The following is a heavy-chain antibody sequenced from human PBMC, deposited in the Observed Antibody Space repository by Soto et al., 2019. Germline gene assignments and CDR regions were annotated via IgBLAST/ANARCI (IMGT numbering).Heavy chain of an antibody. D-gene: IGHD2-2*02. V-gene: IGHV4-39*01. J-gene: IGHJ6*03. CDR1: GGSISSSSYY. CDR2: IYYSGST. CDR3: ARVDDRYLYYYYYMDV. Sequence: SETLSLTCTVSGGSISSSSYYWGWIRQPPGKGLEWIGSIYYSGSTYYNPSLKSRVTISVDTSKNQFSLKLSSVTAADTAVYYCARVDDRYLYYYYYMDVWGKGTTVTVSS.